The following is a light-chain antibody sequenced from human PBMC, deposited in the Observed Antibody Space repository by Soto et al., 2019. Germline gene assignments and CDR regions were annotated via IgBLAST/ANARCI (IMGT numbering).Light chain of an antibody. V-gene: IGLV2-8*01. J-gene: IGLJ3*02. CDR3: SSYAGSNNWV. CDR2: EVS. Sequence: QSVLTQPPSASGSPGQSVTISCTGTSSDVGGYKYVSWYQQHPGKAPKLMIYEVSKRPSGVPDRFSGSKSGNTASPTVSGLQAEDEADYYCSSYAGSNNWVFGGGTKLTVL. CDR1: SSDVGGYKY.